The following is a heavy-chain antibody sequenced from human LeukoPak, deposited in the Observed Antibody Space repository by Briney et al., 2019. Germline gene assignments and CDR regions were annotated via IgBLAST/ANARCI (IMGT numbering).Heavy chain of an antibody. J-gene: IGHJ3*02. Sequence: SETLSLTCTVSGGSISSGSYYWSWIRQPAGKGLEWIGRIYTSGSTNYNPSLKSRVTISVDTSKNQFSLKLSSVTAADTAVYYCARHPSSRLLRPDGAFDIWGQGTMVTVSS. CDR3: ARHPSSRLLRPDGAFDI. CDR1: GGSISSGSYY. D-gene: IGHD2-15*01. V-gene: IGHV4-61*02. CDR2: IYTSGST.